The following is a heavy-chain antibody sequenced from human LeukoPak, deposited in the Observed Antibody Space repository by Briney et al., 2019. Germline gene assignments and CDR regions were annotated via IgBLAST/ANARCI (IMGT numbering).Heavy chain of an antibody. CDR2: IYYSGST. Sequence: PSETLSLTCTVSGGSISSSSYYWGWIRQPPGKGLEWIGSIYYSGSTYYNPSLKSRVTISVDTSKNQFSLKLSSVTAADTAVYYCARGRPVPFDYWGQGTLVTVSS. D-gene: IGHD6-25*01. J-gene: IGHJ4*02. V-gene: IGHV4-39*07. CDR1: GGSISSSSYY. CDR3: ARGRPVPFDY.